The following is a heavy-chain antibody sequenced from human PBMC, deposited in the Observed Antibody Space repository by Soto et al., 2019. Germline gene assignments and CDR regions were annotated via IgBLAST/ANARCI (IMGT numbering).Heavy chain of an antibody. CDR2: IYYSGST. CDR1: GGSISSGGYY. D-gene: IGHD5-18*01. CDR3: ARDRKRGYSYFDY. V-gene: IGHV4-31*03. Sequence: SETLSLTCTVSGGSISSGGYYWSWIRQHPGKGLEWIGYIYYSGSTYYNPSLKSRVTISVDTSKNQFSLKLSSVTAADTAVYYCARDRKRGYSYFDYWGQGTLVTVSS. J-gene: IGHJ4*02.